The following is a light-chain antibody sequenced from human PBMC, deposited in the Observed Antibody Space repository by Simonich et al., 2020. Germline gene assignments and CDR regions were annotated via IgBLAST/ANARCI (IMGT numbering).Light chain of an antibody. CDR1: ISDGGGYNY. CDR3: SSYTSSSTWV. Sequence: QSALTQPASGAGSPGQSITISCTGTISDGGGYNYVSWYQQHPGKAPKLMHYDVSKRPSGVSNRFSGSKSGNTASLTISGLQAEDEADYYCSSYTSSSTWVFGGGTKLTVL. J-gene: IGLJ3*02. V-gene: IGLV2-14*01. CDR2: DVS.